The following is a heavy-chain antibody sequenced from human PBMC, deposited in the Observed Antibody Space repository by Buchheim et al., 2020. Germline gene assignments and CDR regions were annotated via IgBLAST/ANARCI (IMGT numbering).Heavy chain of an antibody. CDR3: ATGMTTVTYYYYYYGMDV. D-gene: IGHD4-17*01. Sequence: EVQLLESGGGLVQPGGSLRLSCAASGFTFSSYAMSWVRQAPGKGLEWVSAISGSGGSTYYADSVKGRFTISRDTSKNTLYLQMNSLRAEDTAVYYCATGMTTVTYYYYYYGMDVWGQGTT. CDR1: GFTFSSYA. CDR2: ISGSGGST. J-gene: IGHJ6*02. V-gene: IGHV3-23*01.